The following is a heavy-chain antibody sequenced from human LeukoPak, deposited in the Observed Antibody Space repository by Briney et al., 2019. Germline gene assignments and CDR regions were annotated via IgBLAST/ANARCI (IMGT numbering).Heavy chain of an antibody. D-gene: IGHD2-15*01. J-gene: IGHJ4*02. Sequence: GGSLRLSCAASGFTFSSYGMSWVRQAPGKGLVWVSRISSDASITSYADPVKGRFTISRDNAKNTLYLQMNSLRAEDTALYYCATSARTYIGSSLDYWGQGTLVTVSS. CDR1: GFTFSSYG. CDR3: ATSARTYIGSSLDY. V-gene: IGHV3-74*01. CDR2: ISSDASIT.